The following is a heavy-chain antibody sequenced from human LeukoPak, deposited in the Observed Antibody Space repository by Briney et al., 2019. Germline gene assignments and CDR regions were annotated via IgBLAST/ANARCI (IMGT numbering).Heavy chain of an antibody. V-gene: IGHV3-23*01. D-gene: IGHD3-16*01. J-gene: IGHJ4*02. CDR2: ISGGGSSA. CDR1: GFTFSNAW. Sequence: GGSLRLSCAASGFTFSNAWMTWVRQAPGKGLEWVSTISGGGSSAYYADSVKGRFTISRDNSKNTLYLQMYSLRAEDTAVYYCAPCCGLGYWGQGTLVTVSS. CDR3: APCCGLGY.